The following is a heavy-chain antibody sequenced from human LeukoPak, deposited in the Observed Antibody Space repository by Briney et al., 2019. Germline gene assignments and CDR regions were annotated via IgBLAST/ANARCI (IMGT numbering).Heavy chain of an antibody. CDR1: GGSFSGYY. J-gene: IGHJ6*02. CDR2: INHSGST. Sequence: SETLSLTCAVYGGSFSGYYWSWIRQPPGKGLEWIGEINHSGSTNYNPSLKSRVTISVDTSKNQFSLKLSSVTAADTAVYYCARGYGGNTCYYYGMDVWGQGTTVTVSS. CDR3: ARGYGGNTCYYYGMDV. V-gene: IGHV4-34*01. D-gene: IGHD4-17*01.